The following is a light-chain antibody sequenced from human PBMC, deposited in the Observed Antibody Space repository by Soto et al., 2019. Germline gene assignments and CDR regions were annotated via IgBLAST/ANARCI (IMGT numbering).Light chain of an antibody. CDR3: QQYYNWPRT. CDR1: QGVSSN. J-gene: IGKJ1*01. V-gene: IGKV3-15*01. Sequence: EIVLTQSPATLSLSPGERATLSCRASQGVSSNLAWYQHKPGQAPRLLTYGASTRATGIPARFSGSGSGTEFTLTISSLQPEDFAVYYCQQYYNWPRTFGQGTKVDI. CDR2: GAS.